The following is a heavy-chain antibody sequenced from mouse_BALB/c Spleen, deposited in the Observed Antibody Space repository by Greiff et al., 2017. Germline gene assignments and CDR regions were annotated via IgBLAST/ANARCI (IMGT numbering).Heavy chain of an antibody. CDR2: IYPGDGST. CDR3: ARGGWSYYFDY. J-gene: IGHJ2*01. D-gene: IGHD2-3*01. Sequence: QVQLQQSGPELVKPGASVKMSCKASGYTFTSYYIHWVKQRPGQGLEWIGWIYPGDGSTKYNEKFKGKTTLTADKSSSTAYMLLSSLTSEDSAIYFCARGGWSYYFDYWGQGTTLTVSS. V-gene: IGHV1S56*01. CDR1: GYTFTSYY.